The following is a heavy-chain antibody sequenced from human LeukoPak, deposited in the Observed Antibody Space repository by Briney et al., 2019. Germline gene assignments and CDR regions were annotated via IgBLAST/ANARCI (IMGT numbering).Heavy chain of an antibody. D-gene: IGHD1-1*01. CDR2: ISGSNSYI. Sequence: GGSLRLSCATSGFTFSSYTMHWIRQAPGKGLEWVSSISGSNSYIFYADSVKGRFTVSRDNAKDSLYLQMNSLRAEDTAVYYCARALTTLTYEGYWGQGTLVTVSS. CDR1: GFTFSSYT. CDR3: ARALTTLTYEGY. V-gene: IGHV3-21*01. J-gene: IGHJ4*02.